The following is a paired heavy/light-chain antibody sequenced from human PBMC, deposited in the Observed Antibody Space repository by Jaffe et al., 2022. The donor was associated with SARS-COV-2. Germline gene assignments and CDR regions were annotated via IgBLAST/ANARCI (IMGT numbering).Light chain of an antibody. CDR3: MQTLQTPVT. V-gene: IGKV2-28*01. Sequence: DIVMTQSPLSLPVTPGEPASISCRSSQSLLHSNGYNYLAWYLQKPGQSPQLLIYVTSNRASGVPDRFSGSGSGTDFTLKISRVGTEDVGVYYCMQTLQTPVTFGPGTKVDIK. J-gene: IGKJ3*01. CDR2: VTS. CDR1: QSLLHSNGYNY.
Heavy chain of an antibody. CDR1: GFSFSSNW. J-gene: IGHJ4*02. CDR2: IKPDGIGK. D-gene: IGHD2-8*01. Sequence: EGQLVESGGGLVQPGGSLRLSCDASGFSFSSNWMNWVRQAPGKGLEWVANIKPDGIGKNYVDSVKGRFTISRDNAKNSLYLQMDSLRAEDTAVYYCTTISNSAFDYWGQGTLVTVSS. V-gene: IGHV3-7*01. CDR3: TTISNSAFDY.